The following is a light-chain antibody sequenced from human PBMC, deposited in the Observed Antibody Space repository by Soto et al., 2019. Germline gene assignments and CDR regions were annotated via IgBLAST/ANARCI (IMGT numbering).Light chain of an antibody. Sequence: EIVLTQSPGTLSSSPGERATLSCRASQSVSSSYLAWYQHKPGQAPRLLIYASSSRATGIPDRFGGSGSGTDFTLTISRLEPEDFAVYYCQQYVDSSWTFGQGTKVEIK. V-gene: IGKV3-20*01. CDR3: QQYVDSSWT. CDR2: ASS. CDR1: QSVSSSY. J-gene: IGKJ1*01.